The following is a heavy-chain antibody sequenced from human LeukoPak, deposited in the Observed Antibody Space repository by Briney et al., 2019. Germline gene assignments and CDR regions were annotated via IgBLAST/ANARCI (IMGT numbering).Heavy chain of an antibody. V-gene: IGHV3-21*01. CDR2: ISSSSYI. CDR1: GFTFSSYS. J-gene: IGHJ4*02. CDR3: AREIVVRGAPGLDY. Sequence: GGSLRLSCAASGFTFSSYSMNWVRQAPGKGLEWVSPISSSSYIYYADSVKGRFTISRDNAKNSLYLQMNSLRAEDTAVYYCAREIVVRGAPGLDYWGQGTLVTVSS. D-gene: IGHD3-10*01.